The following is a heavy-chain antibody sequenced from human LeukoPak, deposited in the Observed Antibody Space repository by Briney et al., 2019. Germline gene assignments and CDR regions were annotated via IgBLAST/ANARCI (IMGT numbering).Heavy chain of an antibody. CDR2: IYYSGST. CDR3: ARRGSDRGWYYFDY. Sequence: SETLSLTCTVSGGSISSYYWSWIRQPPGKGLEWIGYIYYSGSTNYNPSLKSRVTISVDTSKNQFSLKLSSVTAADTAVYYCARRGSDRGWYYFDYWGQGTLVTVSS. D-gene: IGHD6-19*01. V-gene: IGHV4-59*08. J-gene: IGHJ4*02. CDR1: GGSISSYY.